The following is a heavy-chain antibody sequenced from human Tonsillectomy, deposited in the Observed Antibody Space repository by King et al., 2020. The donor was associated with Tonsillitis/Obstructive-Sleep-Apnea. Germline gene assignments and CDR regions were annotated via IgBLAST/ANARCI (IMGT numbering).Heavy chain of an antibody. CDR1: GFTFNSYA. CDR2: IGGSGGRT. J-gene: IGHJ3*02. CDR3: AKGHTGVPAANDAFDI. Sequence: VQLVESGGGLVQPGGSLRLSCAASGFTFNSYAMSWVRQAPGKGLEWVSAIGGSGGRTHYADSVKGRFTISRDNSQNTLYLQMNSLTAEDTAVYYCAKGHTGVPAANDAFDIWGQGTMVTVSS. D-gene: IGHD2-2*01. V-gene: IGHV3-23*04.